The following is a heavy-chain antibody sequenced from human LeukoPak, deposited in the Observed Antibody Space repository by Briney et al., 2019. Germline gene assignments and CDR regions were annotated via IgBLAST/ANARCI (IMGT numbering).Heavy chain of an antibody. CDR1: GGSFRGYY. CDR3: ARGTFMVRGTLGSNYGMDV. J-gene: IGHJ6*04. V-gene: IGHV4-34*01. D-gene: IGHD3-10*01. CDR2: INHSGST. Sequence: SETLSLTCAVYGGSFRGYYWSWIRQPPGKGLEWIGEINHSGSTNYNPSLKSRVTISVDTSKNQFSLKLSSVTAADTAVYYCARGTFMVRGTLGSNYGMDVWGKGTTVTVSS.